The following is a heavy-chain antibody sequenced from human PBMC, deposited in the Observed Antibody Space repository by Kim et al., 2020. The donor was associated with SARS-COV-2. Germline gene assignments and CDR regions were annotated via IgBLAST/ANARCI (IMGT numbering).Heavy chain of an antibody. D-gene: IGHD3-22*01. CDR2: INHSGST. Sequence: SETLSLTCAVYGGSFSGYYWSWIRQPPGKGLEWIGEINHSGSTNYNPSLKSRVTISVDTSKNQFSLKLSSVTAADTAVYYCARSPRDYYDSSGYYLRRTLDYWGQGTLVTVSS. CDR1: GGSFSGYY. CDR3: ARSPRDYYDSSGYYLRRTLDY. J-gene: IGHJ4*02. V-gene: IGHV4-34*01.